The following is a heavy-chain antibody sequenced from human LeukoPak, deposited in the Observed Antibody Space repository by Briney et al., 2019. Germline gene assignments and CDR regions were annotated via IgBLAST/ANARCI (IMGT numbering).Heavy chain of an antibody. Sequence: PGGSLRLSCAASGFTFSHYWMTWVRQAPGKGLEWVSSISSSTSYIYYADSVKGRFTISKDNAKNSLYLQMNSLRAEDTAVYYCARAGGSTVSHSDYWGQGTLVTVSS. D-gene: IGHD4-17*01. CDR2: ISSSTSYI. CDR3: ARAGGSTVSHSDY. CDR1: GFTFSHYW. J-gene: IGHJ4*02. V-gene: IGHV3-21*01.